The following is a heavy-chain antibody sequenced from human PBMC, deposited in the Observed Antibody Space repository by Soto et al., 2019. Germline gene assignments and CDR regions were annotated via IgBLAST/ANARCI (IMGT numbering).Heavy chain of an antibody. CDR3: ARGHWNYFDY. CDR1: GGSISSGGYY. D-gene: IGHD1-1*01. Sequence: QVQLQESGPGLVKPSQTLSLTCTVSGGSISSGGYYWSWIRQHPGKGLEWIGYIYYSGSTYYNPSLRSPLTIAVDTSKNQFSLKLSSVTAADTAVYYCARGHWNYFDYWGQGTLVTVSS. J-gene: IGHJ4*02. V-gene: IGHV4-31*01. CDR2: IYYSGST.